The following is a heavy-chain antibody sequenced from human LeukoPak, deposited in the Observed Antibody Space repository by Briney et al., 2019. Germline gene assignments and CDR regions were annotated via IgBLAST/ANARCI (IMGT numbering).Heavy chain of an antibody. J-gene: IGHJ4*02. CDR3: AGYDHSNYLAY. CDR1: GGSISSNY. D-gene: IGHD4-11*01. CDR2: IHYSGST. V-gene: IGHV4-59*12. Sequence: PSETLSLTCTVSGGSISSNYWSWIRQPPGKGLEWIGYIHYSGSTNYNPSLKSRATISLDTSKNQYSLNLSSVTAADTALYYCAGYDHSNYLAYWGQGTLVTVSS.